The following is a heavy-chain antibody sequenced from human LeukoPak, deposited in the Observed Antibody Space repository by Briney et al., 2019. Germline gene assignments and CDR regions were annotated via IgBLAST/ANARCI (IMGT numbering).Heavy chain of an antibody. D-gene: IGHD3-22*01. Sequence: SVKVSCKASGGTFSSYAISWVRQAPGQGLEWMGRIIPILGIANYAQKFQGRVTITADKSTSTAYMELSSLRSDDTAVYYCARTYYYDAAFDYWGQGTLVTVSS. J-gene: IGHJ4*02. CDR1: GGTFSSYA. V-gene: IGHV1-69*04. CDR3: ARTYYYDAAFDY. CDR2: IIPILGIA.